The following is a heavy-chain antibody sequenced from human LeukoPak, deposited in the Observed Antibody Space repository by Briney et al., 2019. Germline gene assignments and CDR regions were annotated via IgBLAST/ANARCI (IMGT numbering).Heavy chain of an antibody. J-gene: IGHJ4*02. CDR3: AKVFPYYDSSGRYFDY. V-gene: IGHV3-23*01. CDR1: RFTFSSYA. D-gene: IGHD3-22*01. Sequence: GGSLRLSCAASRFTFSSYAMSWVRQAPGKGLEWVSGISGSGGSTYYADSVKGRFTVSRDNSKNTLYLQMNSLRAEDSAVYYCAKVFPYYDSSGRYFDYWGQGTLVTVCS. CDR2: ISGSGGST.